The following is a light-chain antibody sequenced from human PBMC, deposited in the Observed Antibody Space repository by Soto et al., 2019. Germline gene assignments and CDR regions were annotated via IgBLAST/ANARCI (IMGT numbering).Light chain of an antibody. Sequence: DIQMNQSPSSLSASVGDRVTITWLACQSISSYLNWYQQKPGKAPKLLIYAASSLQSGVPSRFSGSGSGTDFTLTISSLQPEDFATYYCQQSYSTPWTFGQGTKVDIK. CDR1: QSISSY. V-gene: IGKV1-39*01. CDR2: AAS. CDR3: QQSYSTPWT. J-gene: IGKJ1*01.